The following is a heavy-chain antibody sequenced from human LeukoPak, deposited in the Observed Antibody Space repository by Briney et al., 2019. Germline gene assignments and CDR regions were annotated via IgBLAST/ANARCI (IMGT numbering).Heavy chain of an antibody. J-gene: IGHJ5*02. V-gene: IGHV4-34*01. D-gene: IGHD3-16*02. Sequence: SETLSLTCAVYGGSFSGYYWSWIRQPPGKGLEWIGEINHSGSTNYNPSLKSRVTISVDTSKNQFSLKLSSVTAADTAVYYCAREGNYVWGSYRPINWFDPWDQGTLVTVSS. CDR2: INHSGST. CDR1: GGSFSGYY. CDR3: AREGNYVWGSYRPINWFDP.